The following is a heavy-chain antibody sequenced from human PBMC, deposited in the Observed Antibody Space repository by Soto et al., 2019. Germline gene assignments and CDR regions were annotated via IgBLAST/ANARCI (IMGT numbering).Heavy chain of an antibody. J-gene: IGHJ4*02. D-gene: IGHD2-15*01. CDR2: ISGSGGST. CDR1: GITFSNYA. CDR3: AKEGTWYLYY. Sequence: EVQLLESGGGLVQPGGSLRLSCGASGITFSNYATSWVRQAPGKGLEWVSGISGSGGSTYYADSVKGRFTISRDNSKNTLYLQMDSLRAEDTAVYYCAKEGTWYLYYWGQGTLVTVSS. V-gene: IGHV3-23*01.